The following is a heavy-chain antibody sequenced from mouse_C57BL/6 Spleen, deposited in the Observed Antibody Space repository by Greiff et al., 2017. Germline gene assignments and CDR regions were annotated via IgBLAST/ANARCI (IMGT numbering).Heavy chain of an antibody. J-gene: IGHJ2*01. CDR1: GFTFSSYG. CDR3: ARYGVFDY. Sequence: EVKLMESGGDLVKPGGSLKLSCAASGFTFSSYGMSWVRQTPDKRLEWVATISSGGSYTYYPDSVKGRFTISRDNAKNTLYLQMSSLKSEDTAMYYCARYGVFDYWSQGTTLTVSS. V-gene: IGHV5-6*01. D-gene: IGHD1-1*01. CDR2: ISSGGSYT.